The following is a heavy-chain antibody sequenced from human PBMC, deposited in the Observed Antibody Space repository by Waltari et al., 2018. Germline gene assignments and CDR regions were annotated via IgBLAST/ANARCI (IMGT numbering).Heavy chain of an antibody. J-gene: IGHJ4*02. CDR3: ARSTNASFDN. V-gene: IGHV3-74*01. Sequence: EVHLVESGGGLVQPGGSLRLSCTASGFAFKNYWMHWVRQAPGKGLVVVSRIEPDATVTNYADSVQGRFTVSRDNAKNTLFLHMTNLTGDDTAIYYCARSTNASFDNWGQGTLVTVS. D-gene: IGHD2-8*01. CDR1: GFAFKNYW. CDR2: IEPDATVT.